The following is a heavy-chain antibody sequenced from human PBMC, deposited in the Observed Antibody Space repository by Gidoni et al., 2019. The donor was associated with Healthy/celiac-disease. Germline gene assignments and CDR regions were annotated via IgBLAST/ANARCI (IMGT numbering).Heavy chain of an antibody. CDR2: ISGSGGST. D-gene: IGHD3-22*01. V-gene: IGHV3-23*01. Sequence: EVQLLESGGGLVQPGGSLRLSCAASGFTFRSYAMSWVRQAPGKGLEWVSAISGSGGSTYYADSVKGRFTISRDNSKNTLYLQMNSLRAEDTAVYYCAKDLSMIVVVAYDYWGQGTLVTVSS. CDR1: GFTFRSYA. J-gene: IGHJ4*02. CDR3: AKDLSMIVVVAYDY.